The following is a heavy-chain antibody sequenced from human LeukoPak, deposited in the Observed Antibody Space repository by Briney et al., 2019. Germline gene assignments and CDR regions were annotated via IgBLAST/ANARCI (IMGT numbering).Heavy chain of an antibody. CDR2: IRNKANNYAT. CDR3: ARRLEVGARDLDY. Sequence: GGSLRLSCAASGFIFSGSAIHWVRQTSGKGLEWVGRIRNKANNYATSYAASVKGRFTISRDDSKNTAFLQLNSLETEDTAMYYCARRLEVGARDLDYWGQGTLVTVSS. J-gene: IGHJ4*02. D-gene: IGHD1-26*01. V-gene: IGHV3-73*01. CDR1: GFIFSGSA.